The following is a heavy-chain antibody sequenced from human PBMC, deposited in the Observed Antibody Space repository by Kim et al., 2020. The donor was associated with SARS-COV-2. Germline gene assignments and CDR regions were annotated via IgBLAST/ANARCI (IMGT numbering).Heavy chain of an antibody. V-gene: IGHV3-23*01. D-gene: IGHD2-15*01. CDR1: GFTFSSYA. Sequence: GGSLRLSCAASGFTFSSYAMNWVRQAPGKGLEWVSIITGSGGSIYYADSVKGRFTISRDNSENTLYLQMNSLRAEDTAVYYCAKRASYFSGIGCHKEGMDVWGQGTTVTASS. J-gene: IGHJ6*02. CDR2: ITGSGGSI. CDR3: AKRASYFSGIGCHKEGMDV.